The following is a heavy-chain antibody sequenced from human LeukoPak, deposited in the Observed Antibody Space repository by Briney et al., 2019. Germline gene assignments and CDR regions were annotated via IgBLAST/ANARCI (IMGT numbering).Heavy chain of an antibody. D-gene: IGHD4-11*01. CDR3: AREKTTGYMDV. J-gene: IGHJ6*03. Sequence: PSETLSLTCAVYGGSFSGYYWSWLRQPPGKGLEWIGEINHSGSTNYNPSLKSRVTISVDTSKNQFSLKLSSVTAADTAVYYCAREKTTGYMDVWGKGTTVTVSS. CDR2: INHSGST. CDR1: GGSFSGYY. V-gene: IGHV4-34*01.